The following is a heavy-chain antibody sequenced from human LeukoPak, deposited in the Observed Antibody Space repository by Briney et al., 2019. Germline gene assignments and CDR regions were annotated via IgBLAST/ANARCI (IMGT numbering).Heavy chain of an antibody. D-gene: IGHD3-10*01. CDR1: GASISSYY. CDR2: IYYSGST. J-gene: IGHJ4*02. Sequence: SETLSLTCTVSGASISSYYWSWIRQPPGKGLEWIGYIYYSGSTNYNPSLKSRVTISVDTSKNQFSLKLSSVTAADTAVYYCARGGPRYGSGSYYWGQGTRVTVSS. V-gene: IGHV4-59*01. CDR3: ARGGPRYGSGSYY.